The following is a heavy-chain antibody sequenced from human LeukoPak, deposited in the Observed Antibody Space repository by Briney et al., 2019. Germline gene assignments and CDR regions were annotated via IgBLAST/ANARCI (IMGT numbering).Heavy chain of an antibody. CDR2: ISSSSSYI. CDR3: ARDSYYDSSGHSFYFDY. J-gene: IGHJ4*02. Sequence: PGGSLRLSCAASGFTFSSYSMNWVRQAPGKGLEWVSSISSSSSYIYYADSVKGRFTISRDNAKNSLYLQMNSLRAEDTAVYYCARDSYYDSSGHSFYFDYWGQGTLVTVSS. CDR1: GFTFSSYS. V-gene: IGHV3-21*01. D-gene: IGHD3-22*01.